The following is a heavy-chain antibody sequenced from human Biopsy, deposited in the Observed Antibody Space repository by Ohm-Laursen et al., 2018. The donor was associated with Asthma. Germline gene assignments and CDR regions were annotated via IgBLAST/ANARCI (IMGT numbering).Heavy chain of an antibody. CDR1: GGTFNTYV. D-gene: IGHD2/OR15-2a*01. J-gene: IGHJ4*02. V-gene: IGHV1-69*13. CDR2: INSVFGTT. Sequence: SVKASCKSLGGTFNTYVIGWVRQAPGQGLEWMGGINSVFGTTTYPQKFQDRVTITVDDSTSTVYMELSSLRSEDTAVYYCARKAGSCISRTFYSLDFWGQGTLVTVSS. CDR3: ARKAGSCISRTFYSLDF.